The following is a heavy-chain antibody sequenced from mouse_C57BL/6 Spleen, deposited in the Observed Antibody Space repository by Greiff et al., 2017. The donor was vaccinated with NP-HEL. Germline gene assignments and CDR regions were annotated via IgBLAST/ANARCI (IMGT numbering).Heavy chain of an antibody. CDR3: ARRAYGNYVNYAMDY. V-gene: IGHV1-54*01. Sequence: VQLQQSGAELVRPGTSVQVSCKASGYAFTNYLIEWVKQRPGQGLEWIGVINPGSGGTNYNEKFKGKATLTADKSSSTAYMQLSSLTSEDSAVYFCARRAYGNYVNYAMDYWGQGTSVTVSS. CDR1: GYAFTNYL. D-gene: IGHD2-1*01. J-gene: IGHJ4*01. CDR2: INPGSGGT.